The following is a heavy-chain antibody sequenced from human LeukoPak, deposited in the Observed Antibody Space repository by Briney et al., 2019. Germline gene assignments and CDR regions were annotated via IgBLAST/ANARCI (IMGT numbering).Heavy chain of an antibody. J-gene: IGHJ6*03. CDR2: IIPIFGTA. V-gene: IGHV1-69*13. CDR1: GGTFSSYA. CDR3: ARSGYCSSTSCYTDHYYYYYYMDV. D-gene: IGHD2-2*02. Sequence: SVKVSCKASGGTFSSYAISWVRQAPGQGLEWMGGIIPIFGTANYAQKFQGRVTITADESTSTAYMELSSLRSEDTAVYYCARSGYCSSTSCYTDHYYYYYYMDVWGKGTTVTVSS.